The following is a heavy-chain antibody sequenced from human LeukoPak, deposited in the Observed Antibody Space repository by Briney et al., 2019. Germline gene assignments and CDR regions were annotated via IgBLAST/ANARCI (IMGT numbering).Heavy chain of an antibody. CDR1: GFTFSSHS. CDR3: ARAMGTSYGFWSGSYTVSYYYYMDV. V-gene: IGHV3-7*01. J-gene: IGHJ6*03. D-gene: IGHD3-3*01. CDR2: IKQDGSEK. Sequence: PGGSLRLSCATSGFTFSSHSMSWVRQAPVKGLEWVANIKQDGSEKHYVDSVKGRFFISRDNTKNSLYLQMNSLRAEDTAVYYCARAMGTSYGFWSGSYTVSYYYYMDVWGKGTTVTVSS.